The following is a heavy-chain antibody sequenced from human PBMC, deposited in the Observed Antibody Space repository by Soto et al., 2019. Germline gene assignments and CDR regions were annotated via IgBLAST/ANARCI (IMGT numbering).Heavy chain of an antibody. Sequence: QVQLVESGGGVVQPGRSLRLSCTASGFTFRSYAMHWVRQAPGKGLEWVASVSYDGGNEHYADSVKGRFTISRDNSKNTLSLQMNSLRVEDTAVFYCARASGYDKWDNLNYWGQGTQVTGSS. CDR2: VSYDGGNE. D-gene: IGHD5-12*01. V-gene: IGHV3-30-3*01. CDR1: GFTFRSYA. J-gene: IGHJ4*02. CDR3: ARASGYDKWDNLNY.